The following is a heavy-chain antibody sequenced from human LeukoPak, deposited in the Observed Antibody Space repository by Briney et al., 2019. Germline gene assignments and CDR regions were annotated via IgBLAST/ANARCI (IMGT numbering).Heavy chain of an antibody. CDR1: GFTFSSYW. J-gene: IGHJ4*02. Sequence: PGGSLRLSCAASGFTFSSYWMSGVRQAPGKGREGVANIKQDGSEKYYVDSVKGRFTISRDNAKNSLYLQMNSLRAEDTAVYYCARDGHYDILTGYFDYWGQGTLVTVSS. D-gene: IGHD3-9*01. V-gene: IGHV3-7*01. CDR3: ARDGHYDILTGYFDY. CDR2: IKQDGSEK.